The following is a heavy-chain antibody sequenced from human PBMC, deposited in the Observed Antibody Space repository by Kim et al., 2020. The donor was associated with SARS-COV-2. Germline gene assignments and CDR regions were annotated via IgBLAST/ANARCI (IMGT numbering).Heavy chain of an antibody. CDR3: ARGLRSATSPNITMFGVDRFYGMDV. CDR2: ISAYNGNT. J-gene: IGHJ6*02. CDR1: GYTFTSYG. Sequence: ASVKVSCKASGYTFTSYGISWVRQAPGQGLEWMGWISAYNGNTNYAQKLQGRVTMTTDTSTSTAYMELRSLRSDGPAVYYCARGLRSATSPNITMFGVDRFYGMDVWGQGTTVTVSS. D-gene: IGHD3-3*01. V-gene: IGHV1-18*04.